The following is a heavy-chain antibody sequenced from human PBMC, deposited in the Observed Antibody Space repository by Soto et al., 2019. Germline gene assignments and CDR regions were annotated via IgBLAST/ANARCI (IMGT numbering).Heavy chain of an antibody. Sequence: GGSLRLSCAASGFTFSSYWMSWVRQAPGKGLEWVANIKQDGSEKYYVDSVKGRFTISRDNAKNLLYLQMNSLRAEDTAVYYCASTSTLLWFGESPYYMDVWGKGTTVTVSS. CDR2: IKQDGSEK. CDR1: GFTFSSYW. CDR3: ASTSTLLWFGESPYYMDV. J-gene: IGHJ6*03. V-gene: IGHV3-7*01. D-gene: IGHD3-10*01.